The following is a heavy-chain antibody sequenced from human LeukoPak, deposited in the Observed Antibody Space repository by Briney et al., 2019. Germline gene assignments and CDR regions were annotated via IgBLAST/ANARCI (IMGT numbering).Heavy chain of an antibody. CDR2: VYYSGST. CDR3: ARRRRTAAAGADAFDI. J-gene: IGHJ3*02. V-gene: IGHV4-59*08. CDR1: GDSIRSYY. Sequence: SETLSLTCTVSGDSIRSYYWTWIRQPPGKGLEWIGYVYYSGSTNYNPSLKSRVTISADPSTNQFSLKLNSVTAADTAVYYCARRRRTAAAGADAFDIWGQGTMVTVSS. D-gene: IGHD6-13*01.